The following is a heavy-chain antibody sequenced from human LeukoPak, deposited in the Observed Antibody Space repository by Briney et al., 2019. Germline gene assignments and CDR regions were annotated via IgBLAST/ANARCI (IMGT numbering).Heavy chain of an antibody. CDR3: TTEGYGDAFDI. V-gene: IGHV3-15*07. CDR2: IKSKTYGGTT. Sequence: GGSLRLSCAASGFTFSNAWMNWVRQAPGKGLEWVGRIKSKTYGGTTDYAAPVKGRFTISRDDSKKTLYLQMSSLKTEDTAVYYCTTEGYGDAFDIWGQGTMVTVSS. J-gene: IGHJ3*02. CDR1: GFTFSNAW. D-gene: IGHD5-18*01.